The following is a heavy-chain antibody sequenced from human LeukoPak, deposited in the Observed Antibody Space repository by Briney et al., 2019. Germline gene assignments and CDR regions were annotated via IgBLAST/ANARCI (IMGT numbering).Heavy chain of an antibody. D-gene: IGHD2-2*01. CDR1: GGSISSGGYY. Sequence: TLSLTCTASGGSISSGGYYWSWIRQHPGKGLEWIGYIYYSGSTYYNPSLKSRVTISVDTSKNQFSLKLSSVTAADTAVYYCAGVGPYQGWFDPWGQGTLVTVSS. J-gene: IGHJ5*02. CDR2: IYYSGST. CDR3: AGVGPYQGWFDP. V-gene: IGHV4-31*03.